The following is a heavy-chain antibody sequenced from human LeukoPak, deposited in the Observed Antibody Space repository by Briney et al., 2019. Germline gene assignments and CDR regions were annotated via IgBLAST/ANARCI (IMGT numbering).Heavy chain of an antibody. CDR2: IYYSGST. CDR1: GGSISSSSYY. CDR3: ARLGLYDGYTHDS. Sequence: SETLSLTCTVSGGSISSSSYYWGWIRQPPGKGLEWIGSIYYSGSTYYNPSLKSRVTISVDTSKNHFSLDLRSVTAADTAVYFCARLGLYDGYTHDSWGQGTLVTVSS. J-gene: IGHJ4*02. V-gene: IGHV4-39*02. D-gene: IGHD5-24*01.